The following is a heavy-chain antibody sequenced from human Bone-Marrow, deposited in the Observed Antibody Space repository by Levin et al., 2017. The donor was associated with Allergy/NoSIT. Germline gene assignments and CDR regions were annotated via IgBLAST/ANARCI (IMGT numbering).Heavy chain of an antibody. D-gene: IGHD6-13*01. CDR1: GITFSNAW. Sequence: GESLKISCAASGITFSNAWMSWARQAPGKGLEWVGRIKSKTDGGTTEYAAPVKGRFTISRDDSKNTLYLQMNSLKTEDTAVYFCTTYSSSWYYFEYWGQGTLVTVSS. J-gene: IGHJ4*02. CDR2: IKSKTDGGTT. CDR3: TTYSSSWYYFEY. V-gene: IGHV3-15*01.